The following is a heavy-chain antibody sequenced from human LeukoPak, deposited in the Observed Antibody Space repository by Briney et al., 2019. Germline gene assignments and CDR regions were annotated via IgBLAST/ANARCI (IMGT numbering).Heavy chain of an antibody. CDR2: ISWNRGNI. D-gene: IGHD3-3*01. CDR3: AKGLRFLEWLFDDGFDI. J-gene: IGHJ3*02. CDR1: EFTFDDYA. Sequence: QPGRSLRLSCAASEFTFDDYAMQWVRQAPGKGLEWVSGISWNRGNIGYADSVKGRFPISRDNAKNSLYLQMNSLRAEDTALYYCAKGLRFLEWLFDDGFDIWGEGTMFTVSS. V-gene: IGHV3-9*01.